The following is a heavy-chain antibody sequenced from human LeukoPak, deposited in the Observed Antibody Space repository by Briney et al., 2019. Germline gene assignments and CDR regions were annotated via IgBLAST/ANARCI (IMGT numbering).Heavy chain of an antibody. J-gene: IGHJ6*02. Sequence: PGGSLRLSCAASGFTFSTYGMHWVRQAPGKGLEWVTFIRYDGNNKYYTDSVKGRFTISRDNSKNTLHLQMNSLRAEDTAVYYCAKGYCSGGTCHSSYGMDVWGQGTTVTVSS. CDR1: GFTFSTYG. CDR2: IRYDGNNK. D-gene: IGHD2-15*01. CDR3: AKGYCSGGTCHSSYGMDV. V-gene: IGHV3-30*02.